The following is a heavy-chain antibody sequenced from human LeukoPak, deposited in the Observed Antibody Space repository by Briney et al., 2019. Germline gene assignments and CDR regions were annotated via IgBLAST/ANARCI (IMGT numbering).Heavy chain of an antibody. CDR3: ARGGTSGWYPYYFDY. V-gene: IGHV4-4*07. J-gene: IGHJ4*02. D-gene: IGHD6-19*01. CDR2: IYTSGSA. CDR1: GGSISSYY. Sequence: SETLSLTCTVSGGSISSYYWSWIRQPAGKGLEWIGRIYTSGSANYNPSLKSRVTMSVDTSKNQFSLKLSSVTAADTAVYYCARGGTSGWYPYYFDYWGQGTLVTVSS.